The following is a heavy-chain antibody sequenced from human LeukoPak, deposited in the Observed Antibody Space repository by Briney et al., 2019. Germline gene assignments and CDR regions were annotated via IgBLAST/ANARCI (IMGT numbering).Heavy chain of an antibody. J-gene: IGHJ4*02. D-gene: IGHD5-12*01. V-gene: IGHV4-39*01. CDR3: ASEKASGYRYTIDY. Sequence: SETLSLTCIVSGGSISSSSYYWGWIRQPPGKGLEWIGSIYYSGSTYYNPSLESRITISVDTSKNRFSLKLSSVTAADTAVYYCASEKASGYRYTIDYWGQGSLVAVSS. CDR1: GGSISSSSYY. CDR2: IYYSGST.